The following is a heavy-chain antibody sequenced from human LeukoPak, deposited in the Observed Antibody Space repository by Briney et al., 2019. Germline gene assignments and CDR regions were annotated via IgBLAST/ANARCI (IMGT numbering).Heavy chain of an antibody. D-gene: IGHD6-13*01. CDR1: GGPISLDY. CDR2: IYYTGRT. Sequence: PSETLSLPCTVSGGPISLDYWRWIRQPPVKGLEWIGYIYYTGRTNYNPSLKSRVTISVETSKNQFFLKLSSVTAADTAVCYCARDRPGGSSLDCWGQRTLVTVSS. CDR3: ARDRPGGSSLDC. J-gene: IGHJ4*02. V-gene: IGHV4-59*13.